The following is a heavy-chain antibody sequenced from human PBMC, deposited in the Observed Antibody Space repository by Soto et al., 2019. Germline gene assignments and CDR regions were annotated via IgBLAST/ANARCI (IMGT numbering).Heavy chain of an antibody. CDR3: ARAGDYDILTGYYRGGISY. CDR2: ISAYNGNT. CDR1: GYTFTSYG. V-gene: IGHV1-18*01. J-gene: IGHJ4*02. D-gene: IGHD3-9*01. Sequence: ASVKVSCKASGYTFTSYGISWVRQAPGQGLDWMGWISAYNGNTNYAQKLQGRVTMTTDTSTSTAYMELRSLRSDDTAVYYCARAGDYDILTGYYRGGISYWGQGNLVPVSS.